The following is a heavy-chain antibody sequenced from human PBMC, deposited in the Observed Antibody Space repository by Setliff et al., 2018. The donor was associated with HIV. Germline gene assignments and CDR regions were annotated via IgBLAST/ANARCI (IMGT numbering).Heavy chain of an antibody. CDR3: AREGPGDCSSTSCYSSHYYMDV. D-gene: IGHD2-2*02. Sequence: SETLSLICTVSGGSISSYYWSWIRQPPGKGLEWIGYIYYTGSTNYNPSLQSRVTISVDTSKNQFSLKLSSVTAADTAVYYCAREGPGDCSSTSCYSSHYYMDVWGKGTTVTVPS. CDR2: IYYTGST. J-gene: IGHJ6*03. V-gene: IGHV4-59*12. CDR1: GGSISSYY.